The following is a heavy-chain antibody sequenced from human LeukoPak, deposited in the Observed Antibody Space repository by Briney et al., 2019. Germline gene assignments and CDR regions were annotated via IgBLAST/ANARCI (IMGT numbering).Heavy chain of an antibody. CDR2: ISYDGSNK. CDR1: GFTFSSYG. Sequence: PGGSLRLSCAASGFTFSSYGMHWVRQAPGKGLEWVAVISYDGSNKYYADSVKGRFTISRDNSKNTLYLQMNSLRAEDTAVYYCAKYRKQLDAFDIWGQGTMVTVSS. D-gene: IGHD6-13*01. J-gene: IGHJ3*02. V-gene: IGHV3-30*18. CDR3: AKYRKQLDAFDI.